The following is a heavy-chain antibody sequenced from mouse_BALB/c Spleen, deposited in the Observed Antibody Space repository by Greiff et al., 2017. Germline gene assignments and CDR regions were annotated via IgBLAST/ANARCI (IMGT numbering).Heavy chain of an antibody. Sequence: DVKLVESGGGLVKPGGSLKLSCAASGFTFSSYAMSWVRQSPEKRLEWVAEISSGGSYTYYPDTVTGRFTISRDNAKNTLYLEMSSLRSEDTAMYYCARDRGDYGGGYAMDYWGQGTSVTVSS. CDR1: GFTFSSYA. V-gene: IGHV5-9-4*01. J-gene: IGHJ4*01. CDR2: ISSGGSYT. CDR3: ARDRGDYGGGYAMDY. D-gene: IGHD2-4*01.